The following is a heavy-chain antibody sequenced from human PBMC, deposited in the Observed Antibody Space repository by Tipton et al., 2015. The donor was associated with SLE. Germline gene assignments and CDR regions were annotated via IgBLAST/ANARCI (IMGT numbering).Heavy chain of an antibody. V-gene: IGHV3-15*01. Sequence: GSLRLSCAASGFTFTNTWMSWVRQAPGKGLEWVGRVKSKTDGGTIDYAAPVKGRFTISRDDSKNTLYLQMNSLKSEDTAVYYCTSECGLTTCPYDSFDIWGQGTMVTVSS. D-gene: IGHD2-2*01. CDR2: VKSKTDGGTI. J-gene: IGHJ3*02. CDR3: TSECGLTTCPYDSFDI. CDR1: GFTFTNTW.